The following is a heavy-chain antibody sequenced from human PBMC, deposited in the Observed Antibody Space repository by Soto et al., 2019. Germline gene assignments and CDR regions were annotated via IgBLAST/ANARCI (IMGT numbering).Heavy chain of an antibody. V-gene: IGHV1-3*01. Sequence: ASVKVSCKSSGFTFTSHAIHWLRQAPGQRPQWMGWINGGSGNTKYSQDFQGRVTFTRDTFATTAYLELSSLRSEDTAVYYCARVPPWGNSAGDYYIQHYDSWGQGTPVTVSS. CDR3: ARVPPWGNSAGDYYIQHYDS. CDR2: INGGSGNT. J-gene: IGHJ4*02. D-gene: IGHD3-10*01. CDR1: GFTFTSHA.